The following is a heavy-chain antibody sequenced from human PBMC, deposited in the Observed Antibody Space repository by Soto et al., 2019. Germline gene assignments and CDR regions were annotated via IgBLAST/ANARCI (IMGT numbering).Heavy chain of an antibody. J-gene: IGHJ5*02. CDR1: GFTFSSYW. Sequence: EVQLVESGGGVVQPGGSLRLSCAASGFTFSSYWMHWVRQAPGKGLVWVSRINSDGSSTSYADSVKGRFTISRDNAKNTMYLQMNSLRDEDTAVYYCARDLGYSYGYGPNWFDPWGQGTLVTVSS. CDR2: INSDGSST. CDR3: ARDLGYSYGYGPNWFDP. D-gene: IGHD5-18*01. V-gene: IGHV3-74*01.